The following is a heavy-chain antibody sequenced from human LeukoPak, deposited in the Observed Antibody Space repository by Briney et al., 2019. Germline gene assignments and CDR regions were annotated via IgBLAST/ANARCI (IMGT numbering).Heavy chain of an antibody. Sequence: PSETLSLTCSVSGGSINSRDYYWNWIRQPPGKGLEWIGSMYYSGSTYYNPSLKSRITISLDTPRNQFSLKLSSVTAADTAVYYCARERLNYYFDSWGQGTLVTVSS. J-gene: IGHJ4*02. CDR2: MYYSGST. CDR1: GGSINSRDYY. D-gene: IGHD2-8*01. CDR3: ARERLNYYFDS. V-gene: IGHV4-30-4*01.